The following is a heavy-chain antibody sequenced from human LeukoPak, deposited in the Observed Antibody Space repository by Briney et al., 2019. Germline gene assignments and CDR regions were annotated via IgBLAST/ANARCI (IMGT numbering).Heavy chain of an antibody. CDR2: IKQDGSEK. CDR3: VIDQSYDRYFDS. D-gene: IGHD3-22*01. Sequence: GGSLRLSCAASGFTFNSNGMSWVGQAPGKGLEWVANIKQDGSEKYYVDSVEGRFTISRDNTKNSLSLQMNSLRAEDTSVYYGVIDQSYDRYFDSWGQGTLVTVSS. J-gene: IGHJ4*02. V-gene: IGHV3-7*01. CDR1: GFTFNSNG.